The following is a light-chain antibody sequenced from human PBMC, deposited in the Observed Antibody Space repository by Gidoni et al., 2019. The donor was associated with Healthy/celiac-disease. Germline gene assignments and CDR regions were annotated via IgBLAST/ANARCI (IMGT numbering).Light chain of an antibody. J-gene: IGKJ1*01. CDR2: DAS. CDR3: QQYNSYSRT. V-gene: IGKV1-5*02. Sequence: DITLPLSLSTLSTSVGDRVTILCRASQSMISWLAWYQKKPGKAPKLLIYDASSLESGVPSRCRGSGSGTEFTLTISSLQPDDFATYYCQQYNSYSRTFGQGTKVEIK. CDR1: QSMISW.